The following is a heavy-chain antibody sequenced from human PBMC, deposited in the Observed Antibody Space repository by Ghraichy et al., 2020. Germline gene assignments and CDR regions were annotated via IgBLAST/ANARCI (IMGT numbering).Heavy chain of an antibody. CDR2: IYYSGST. J-gene: IGHJ4*02. CDR1: GGSIRSSSYS. D-gene: IGHD1-1*01. V-gene: IGHV4-39*01. CDR3: ARRPIPPGARELWTYYFDY. Sequence: SETLSLTCTVSGGSIRSSSYSWGWIRQPPGKGLEWIRTIYYSGSTYYNPSLKSRVTISVDTSKNQFSLKLSSVTAADTAVYSCARRPIPPGARELWTYYFDYWGQGTLVTVSS.